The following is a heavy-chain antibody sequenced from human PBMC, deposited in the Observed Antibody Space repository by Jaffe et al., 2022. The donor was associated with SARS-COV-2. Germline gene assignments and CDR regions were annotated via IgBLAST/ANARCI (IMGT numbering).Heavy chain of an antibody. CDR1: GGSFSGYY. V-gene: IGHV4-34*01. CDR3: ASAKRDSSGYYGPPPRPYYFDY. J-gene: IGHJ4*02. CDR2: INHSGST. Sequence: QVQLQQWGAGLLKPSETLSLTCAVYGGSFSGYYWSWIRQPPGKGLEWIGEINHSGSTNYNPSLKSRVTISVDTSKNQFSLKLSSVTAADTAVYYCASAKRDSSGYYGPPPRPYYFDYWGQGTLVTVSS. D-gene: IGHD3-22*01.